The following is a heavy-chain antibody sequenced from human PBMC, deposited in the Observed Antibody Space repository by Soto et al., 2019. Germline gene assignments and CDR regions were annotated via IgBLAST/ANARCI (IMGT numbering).Heavy chain of an antibody. CDR1: GLKFNIYS. J-gene: IGHJ4*02. CDR2: ITSDTLTI. CDR3: ARSVEGHFDY. Sequence: EVQLVESGGGLVRPGESLRLSCAASGLKFNIYSMNWIRQAPGKGLEWVSYITSDTLTIRYADSVRGRFIISRDNAGNSVFLQMNSLRDEDTATYYCARSVEGHFDYWGQGALVTVSS. V-gene: IGHV3-48*02. D-gene: IGHD6-19*01.